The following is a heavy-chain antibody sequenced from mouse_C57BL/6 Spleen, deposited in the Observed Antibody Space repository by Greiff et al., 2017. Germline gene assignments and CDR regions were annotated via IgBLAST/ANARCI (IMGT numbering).Heavy chain of an antibody. D-gene: IGHD2-3*01. V-gene: IGHV7-3*01. CDR2: IRNKANGYTT. CDR3: ARYSSDGSTGYFDV. Sequence: EVKVVESGGGLVQPGGSLSLSCAASGFTFTDYYMSWVRQPPGKALEWLGFIRNKANGYTTEYSASVKGRFTISRDNSQSILDLQMNALRAEDSATYYWARYSSDGSTGYFDVWGTGTTVTVSS. J-gene: IGHJ1*03. CDR1: GFTFTDYY.